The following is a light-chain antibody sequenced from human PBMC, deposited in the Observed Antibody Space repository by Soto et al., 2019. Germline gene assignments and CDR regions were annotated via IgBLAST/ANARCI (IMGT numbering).Light chain of an antibody. J-gene: IGKJ1*01. Sequence: DIQMTQSPSSVSASVGDRVTITCRASQAISTWLAWYQQKPGKATKLLIYAASNLQTGVPSRFSGSGSGTDFTLTISSLQPEEFATYYCQQANSFPRTFGQGTKVEIK. CDR1: QAISTW. V-gene: IGKV1D-12*01. CDR2: AAS. CDR3: QQANSFPRT.